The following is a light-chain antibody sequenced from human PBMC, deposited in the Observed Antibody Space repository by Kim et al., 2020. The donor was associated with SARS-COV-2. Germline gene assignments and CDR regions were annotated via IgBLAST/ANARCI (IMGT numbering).Light chain of an antibody. V-gene: IGKV3-11*01. Sequence: EVVLTQSPATLSLSPGERATLSCRASQNVNNYLAWYQQKPGQTPRLLIYDASNRATGIPARFSGSGSGTDFTLTISGLEPEDFAVYYCHQRNNWPLTFGGGTKVEI. CDR2: DAS. CDR3: HQRNNWPLT. CDR1: QNVNNY. J-gene: IGKJ4*01.